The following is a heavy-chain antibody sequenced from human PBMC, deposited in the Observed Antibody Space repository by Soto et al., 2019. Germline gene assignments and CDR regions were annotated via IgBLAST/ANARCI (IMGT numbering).Heavy chain of an antibody. J-gene: IGHJ4*02. V-gene: IGHV1-8*01. D-gene: IGHD2-2*01. CDR3: ARNGPAASSLFDY. CDR1: GYTFTSYD. Sequence: ASVKVSCKASGYTFTSYDINWVRQATGQGLEWMGWMNPNSGNTGYAQKFQGRVIMTRNPSISTAYMELSSLSSEDTAVYYCARNGPAASSLFDYWGQGTLVTVS. CDR2: MNPNSGNT.